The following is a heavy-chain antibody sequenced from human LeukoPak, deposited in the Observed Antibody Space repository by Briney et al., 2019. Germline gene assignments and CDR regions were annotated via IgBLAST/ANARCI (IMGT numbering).Heavy chain of an antibody. Sequence: SETLSPTCTVSGYSISTAYYWSWIRQPPGKGLEWIGTIYHTGTTYYNPSLKSRVTISVDTSKNQFSLRLSSVTAADTAVYYCARGTGSYSSSADYWGQGTLATVSS. V-gene: IGHV4-38-2*02. J-gene: IGHJ4*02. CDR1: GYSISTAYY. CDR2: IYHTGTT. CDR3: ARGTGSYSSSADY. D-gene: IGHD6-6*01.